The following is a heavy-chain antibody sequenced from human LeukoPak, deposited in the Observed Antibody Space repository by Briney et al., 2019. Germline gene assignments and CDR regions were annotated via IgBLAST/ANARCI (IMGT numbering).Heavy chain of an antibody. CDR3: AKDHVGADSWSGYYGDYYDSSGLVDY. D-gene: IGHD3-22*01. CDR2: ISWKRGSI. V-gene: IGHV3-9*01. J-gene: IGHJ4*02. CDR1: GFTFDDYA. Sequence: SLRLSCAASGFTFDDYAMHWVRPAPGEGLEWVSGISWKRGSIGYADSVKGRFPISRDNAKNSLYLQMNSLRAEDTAVYYCAKDHVGADSWSGYYGDYYDSSGLVDYWGQGTLVTVSS.